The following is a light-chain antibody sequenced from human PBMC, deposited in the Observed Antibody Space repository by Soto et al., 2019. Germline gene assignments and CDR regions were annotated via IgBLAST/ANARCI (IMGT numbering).Light chain of an antibody. Sequence: DIQMTQSPSTLSASVGDRVTITCRASQSISSWLAWYQQKPGKAPKLLIYRESSLESGVPSRFSGSGSGTELTLTISSLQPDDFATYYCQQFNTLWAFGQGTKVEIK. CDR1: QSISSW. CDR3: QQFNTLWA. CDR2: RES. V-gene: IGKV1-5*03. J-gene: IGKJ1*01.